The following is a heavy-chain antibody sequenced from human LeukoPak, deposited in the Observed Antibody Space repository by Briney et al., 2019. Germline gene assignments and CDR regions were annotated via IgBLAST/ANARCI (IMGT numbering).Heavy chain of an antibody. Sequence: GGSLRLSCAASGFTFSDYYMSWIRQAPGKGLEWVSYISSSGSTIYYADSVKGRFTISRDNAKNSLYLQMNSLRAEDTAVYYCARARLVGATTWSHFDYWGQGTLVTVSS. D-gene: IGHD1-26*01. CDR3: ARARLVGATTWSHFDY. CDR2: ISSSGSTI. CDR1: GFTFSDYY. J-gene: IGHJ4*02. V-gene: IGHV3-11*01.